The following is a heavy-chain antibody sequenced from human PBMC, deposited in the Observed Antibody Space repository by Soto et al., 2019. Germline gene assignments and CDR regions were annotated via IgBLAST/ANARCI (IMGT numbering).Heavy chain of an antibody. CDR2: ISTNSDYI. CDR1: GFTFSGYS. CDR3: ARATRGGYKEGFDY. Sequence: EVQLVESGGGLVKPGESLRLSCAESGFTFSGYSMNWVRQAPGKGLEWVSSISTNSDYIYYADSVKGRFTISRDNAKNFLFLQMTGLRVEDAAVYYCARATRGGYKEGFDYWGQGTLVTVSS. D-gene: IGHD5-12*01. V-gene: IGHV3-21*01. J-gene: IGHJ4*02.